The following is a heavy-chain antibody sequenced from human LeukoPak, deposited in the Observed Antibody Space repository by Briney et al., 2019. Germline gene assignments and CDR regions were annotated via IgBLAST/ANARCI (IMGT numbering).Heavy chain of an antibody. CDR1: GYTFTGYY. D-gene: IGHD3-10*01. CDR3: ARDLKLLWFGESRGPSDY. CDR2: INPNSGGT. V-gene: IGHV1-2*02. Sequence: ASVKVSCKASGYTFTGYYMHWVRQAPGQGLEWMGWINPNSGGTNYAQKFQGRVTMTRDTSISTAYMELSRLRSDDTAVYYCARDLKLLWFGESRGPSDYWGQGTLVTVSS. J-gene: IGHJ4*02.